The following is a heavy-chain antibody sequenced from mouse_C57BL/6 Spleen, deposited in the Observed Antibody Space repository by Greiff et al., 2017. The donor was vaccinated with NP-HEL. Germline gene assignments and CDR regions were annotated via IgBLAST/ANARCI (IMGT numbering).Heavy chain of an antibody. CDR3: ARCTSYYFDY. J-gene: IGHJ2*01. CDR2: IYPGDGDT. CDR1: GYAFSSSW. V-gene: IGHV1-82*01. Sequence: VQLQESGPELVKPGASVKISCKASGYAFSSSWMNWVKQRPGKGLEWIGRIYPGDGDTNYNGKFKGKATLTADKSSSTAYMQLSSLTSEDSAVYFCARCTSYYFDYWGQGTTLTVSS.